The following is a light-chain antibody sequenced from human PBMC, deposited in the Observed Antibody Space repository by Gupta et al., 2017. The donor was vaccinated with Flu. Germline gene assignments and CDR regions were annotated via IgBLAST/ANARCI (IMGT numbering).Light chain of an antibody. Sequence: EIVLTQSPATPSLSPGERATLSSRASQSVGIFLDWYQQKPGQAPRILIYDASTRANGTTARFSGSGSGTDFSLTSSSREPEDFAVYYWQYRGHLYTFGEGTKLEI. CDR3: QYRGHLYT. CDR1: QSVGIF. CDR2: DAS. J-gene: IGKJ2*01. V-gene: IGKV3-11*01.